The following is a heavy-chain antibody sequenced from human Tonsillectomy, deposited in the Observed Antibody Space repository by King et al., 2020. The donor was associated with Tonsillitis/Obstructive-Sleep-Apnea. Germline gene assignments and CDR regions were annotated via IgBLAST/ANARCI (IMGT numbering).Heavy chain of an antibody. CDR3: AVGYCSSTSCYTAYYYYGMDV. CDR1: GFTFSSYS. CDR2: ISSSSSYI. J-gene: IGHJ6*02. D-gene: IGHD2-2*02. Sequence: DVQLVESGGGLVKPGGSLRLSCAASGFTFSSYSMNWVRQAPGKGLEWVSSISSSSSYIYYADSVKGRFTISRDNAKNSLYLQMNSLRAEDTAVYYCAVGYCSSTSCYTAYYYYGMDVWGQGTTVTVSS. V-gene: IGHV3-21*01.